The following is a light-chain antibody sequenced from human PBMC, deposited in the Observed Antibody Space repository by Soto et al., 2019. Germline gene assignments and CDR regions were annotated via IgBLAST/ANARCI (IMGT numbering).Light chain of an antibody. CDR1: QGLXSW. CDR3: QQDQGT. CDR2: DAS. J-gene: IGKJ1*01. V-gene: IGKV1-5*01. Sequence: IQVTQSPSTLSASVGDRVTITCRASQGLXSWFAWYQQKPGKAPKLLIYDASRLESGVPSRFSGSGSGTEFTLTISSLQPEDFATYYCQQDQGTFGQGTKVDIK.